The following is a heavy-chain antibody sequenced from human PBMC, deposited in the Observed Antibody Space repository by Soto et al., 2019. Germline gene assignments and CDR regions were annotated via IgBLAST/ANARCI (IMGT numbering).Heavy chain of an antibody. D-gene: IGHD2-2*01. CDR2: MNPNSGNT. Sequence: ASVKVSCKASGYTFTSYDINWVRQATGQGLEWMGWMNPNSGNTGYAQKFQGRVTMTRNTSISTAYMELSSLRSEDTAVYYCARGGGYCSSTSCYEVGYYYYYMDVWGKGTTVTVSS. V-gene: IGHV1-8*01. CDR3: ARGGGYCSSTSCYEVGYYYYYMDV. CDR1: GYTFTSYD. J-gene: IGHJ6*03.